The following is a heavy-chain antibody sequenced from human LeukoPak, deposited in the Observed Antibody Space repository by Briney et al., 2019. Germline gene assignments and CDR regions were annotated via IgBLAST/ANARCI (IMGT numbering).Heavy chain of an antibody. V-gene: IGHV3-30-3*01. CDR2: ISYDGSNK. CDR1: GFTLSSYA. J-gene: IGHJ5*02. Sequence: GGSLRLSCAASGFTLSSYAMHWVRQAPGKGLEWVAVISYDGSNKYYADSVKGRFTISRDNSKNTLYLQMNSLRAEDTAVYYCARDPSSSWFPGNLWGQGTLVTVSS. D-gene: IGHD6-13*01. CDR3: ARDPSSSWFPGNL.